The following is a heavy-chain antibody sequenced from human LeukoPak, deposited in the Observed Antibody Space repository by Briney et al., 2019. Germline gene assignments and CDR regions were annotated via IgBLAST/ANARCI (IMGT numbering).Heavy chain of an antibody. CDR1: GYTFTSYA. J-gene: IGHJ4*02. CDR3: ARDYSGSYYRNTFDY. Sequence: ASVKVSCKASGYTFTSYAMHWARQAPGQRLEWMGWINAGNGNTKYSQKFQGRVTITRDTSASTAYMELSSLRSEDTAVYYCARDYSGSYYRNTFDYWGQGTLVTVSS. CDR2: INAGNGNT. V-gene: IGHV1-3*01. D-gene: IGHD1-26*01.